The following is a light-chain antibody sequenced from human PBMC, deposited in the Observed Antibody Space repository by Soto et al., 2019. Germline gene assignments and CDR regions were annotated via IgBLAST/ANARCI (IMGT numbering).Light chain of an antibody. CDR2: KAS. CDR1: QSINRW. J-gene: IGKJ2*01. CDR3: QQLSTYTYI. Sequence: DIQRTQSPSTLSASVGDSVTINCRASQSINRWLAWYQQNTGKDPQLMIYKASTLESGVPSRFSGDVIGTEFSLSISSLQPDDCATYDGQQLSTYTYIVGPSTKVDIK. V-gene: IGKV1-5*03.